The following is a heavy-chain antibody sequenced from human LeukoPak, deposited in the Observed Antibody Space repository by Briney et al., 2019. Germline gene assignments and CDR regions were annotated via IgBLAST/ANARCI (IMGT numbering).Heavy chain of an antibody. CDR3: AREVWYDILTGYYFDY. CDR2: VYYSGST. V-gene: IGHV4-39*07. D-gene: IGHD3-9*01. CDR1: GGSISSSSYY. Sequence: PSETLSLTCTVSGGSISSSSYYFGWIRQPPGKGLEWIGSVYYSGSTYYNPSLTSRVTISIDTSKNQFSLKLRSVTAADTAVYYCAREVWYDILTGYYFDYWGQGTLVTVSS. J-gene: IGHJ4*02.